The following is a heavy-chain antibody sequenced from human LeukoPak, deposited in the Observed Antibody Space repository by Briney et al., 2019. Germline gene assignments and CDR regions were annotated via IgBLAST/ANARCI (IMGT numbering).Heavy chain of an antibody. D-gene: IGHD1-7*01. CDR2: ISNSGSTI. Sequence: GGSLRLSCAASTFTFSSYEMIWVRQAPGRGLEWVSYISNSGSTIYYADSVKGRFTISRDNAKNSLYLQMNSLRAEDTAVYYCVRAGLRTTPYYFDYWGQGTLVTVSS. CDR3: VRAGLRTTPYYFDY. CDR1: TFTFSSYE. J-gene: IGHJ4*02. V-gene: IGHV3-48*03.